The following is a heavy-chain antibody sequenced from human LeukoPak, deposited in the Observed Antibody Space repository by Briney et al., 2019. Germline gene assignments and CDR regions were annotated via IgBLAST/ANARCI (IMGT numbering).Heavy chain of an antibody. CDR3: AAHGYSELRYFDWSTNE. CDR1: GFTFR. CDR2: TKEDGSEK. V-gene: IGHV3-7*01. Sequence: GSLRLSCVVSGFTFRMSWVRQAPGKGLEWVANTKEDGSEKYYVDSVKGRFTISRDNAKKSLYLQMDSLRAEDTAVYYCAAHGYSELRYFDWSTNEWGQGTLVTVSS. J-gene: IGHJ4*02. D-gene: IGHD3-9*01.